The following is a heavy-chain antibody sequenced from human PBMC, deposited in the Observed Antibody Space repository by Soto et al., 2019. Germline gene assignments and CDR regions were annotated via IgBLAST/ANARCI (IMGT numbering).Heavy chain of an antibody. CDR2: IYYSGST. D-gene: IGHD3-22*01. CDR1: GGSISSYY. CDR3: ARTEGESDYYDSSGEGYWYFDL. V-gene: IGHV4-59*01. J-gene: IGHJ2*01. Sequence: QVQLQESGPGLVKPSETLSLTCTVSGGSISSYYWSWIRQPPGKGLEWIGYIYYSGSTNYNPSLKSRVTISVDTSKNQSALKLSSVTAADTAVYYCARTEGESDYYDSSGEGYWYFDLWGRGTLVTVSS.